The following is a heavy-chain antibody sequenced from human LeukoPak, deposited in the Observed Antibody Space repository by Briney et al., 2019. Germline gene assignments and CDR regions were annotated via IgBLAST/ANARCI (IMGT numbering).Heavy chain of an antibody. J-gene: IGHJ4*02. CDR3: ARGRAVAGSYYFDY. V-gene: IGHV3-11*04. Sequence: GGSLRLSCAASGFTFSDYYMIWIRQAPGKGLEWVSYISSSGSTIYYADSVKGRFTVSRDNAENSLYLQMNSLRAEDTAVYYCARGRAVAGSYYFDYWGQGALVTVSS. D-gene: IGHD6-19*01. CDR2: ISSSGSTI. CDR1: GFTFSDYY.